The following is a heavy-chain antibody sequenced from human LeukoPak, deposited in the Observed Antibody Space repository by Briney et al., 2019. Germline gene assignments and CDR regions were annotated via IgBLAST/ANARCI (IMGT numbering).Heavy chain of an antibody. V-gene: IGHV3-66*04. D-gene: IGHD2-15*01. Sequence: PGGSLRLSCAASGFTVSTNYMTWVRQTPGKGLEWVSLIHSSGSTTQADPVKGRFTISRDNSKNTVYLQMNGLRAEDTAVYYCARLYCSGGSCYSDDAFDIWGQGTMVTVSS. CDR1: GFTVSTNY. CDR2: IHSSGST. CDR3: ARLYCSGGSCYSDDAFDI. J-gene: IGHJ3*02.